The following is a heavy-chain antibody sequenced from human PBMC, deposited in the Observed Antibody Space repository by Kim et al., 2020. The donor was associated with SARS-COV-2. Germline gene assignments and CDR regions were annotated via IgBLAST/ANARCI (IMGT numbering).Heavy chain of an antibody. Sequence: SETLSLTCAVYGGSFSGYYWSWIRQPPGKGLEWIGEINHSGSTNYNPSLKSRVTISVDTSKNQFSLKLSSVTAPDTAVYYCARGVSGTTVVTLGLGYYYYYGMDVWGQGTTVTVSS. CDR2: INHSGST. D-gene: IGHD4-17*01. CDR3: ARGVSGTTVVTLGLGYYYYYGMDV. CDR1: GGSFSGYY. J-gene: IGHJ6*02. V-gene: IGHV4-34*01.